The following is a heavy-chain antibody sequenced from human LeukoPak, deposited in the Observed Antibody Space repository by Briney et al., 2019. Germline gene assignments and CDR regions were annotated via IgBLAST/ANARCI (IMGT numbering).Heavy chain of an antibody. CDR1: GFPFSSYW. V-gene: IGHV3-7*04. CDR2: IKQDGSKK. D-gene: IGHD5-24*01. Sequence: QPGGSLRLSCVASGFPFSSYWMTWARQAPGKGLEWVANIKQDGSKKSYVDSVKGRFTISRDNAKNSLYLQMNSLRAEDTAIYYCTRVGYIDEGIDYWGQGTLVTVSS. CDR3: TRVGYIDEGIDY. J-gene: IGHJ4*02.